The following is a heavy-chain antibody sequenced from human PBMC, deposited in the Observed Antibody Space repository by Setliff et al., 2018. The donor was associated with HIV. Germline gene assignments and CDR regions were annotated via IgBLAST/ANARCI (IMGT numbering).Heavy chain of an antibody. V-gene: IGHV1-46*02. CDR3: ARAYYDSVWGSSRPVDAFDI. D-gene: IGHD3-16*02. CDR2: INPSDNRT. J-gene: IGHJ3*02. CDR1: GYTFNNYY. Sequence: ASVKVSCKASGYTFNNYYMHWVRQAPGQGLEWMGIINPSDNRTYYAQKFQGRVTMTRDTSTSSVYMELRSLRSEDTAVYYCARAYYDSVWGSSRPVDAFDIWGQGTMVTVSS.